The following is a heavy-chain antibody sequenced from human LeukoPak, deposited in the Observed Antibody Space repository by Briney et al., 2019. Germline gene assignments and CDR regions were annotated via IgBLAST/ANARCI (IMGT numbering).Heavy chain of an antibody. CDR2: IYTSGST. Sequence: PSETLSLTCTVSGDSISSGTYYWNWIRQPAGKGLEWIGRIYTSGSTNYNPSLRSRVTISVDTFENQISLKLTSVTAADTAVYYCARDRQWLLDYWGQGTLVTVSS. D-gene: IGHD6-19*01. CDR3: ARDRQWLLDY. J-gene: IGHJ4*02. CDR1: GDSISSGTYY. V-gene: IGHV4-61*02.